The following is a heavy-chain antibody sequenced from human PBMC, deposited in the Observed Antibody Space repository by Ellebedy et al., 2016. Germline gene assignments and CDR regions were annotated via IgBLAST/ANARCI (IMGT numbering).Heavy chain of an antibody. V-gene: IGHV4-4*07. Sequence: SETLSLXXTVSGGSISSYYWSWIRQPAGKGLEWIGRIYTSGSTNYNPSLKSRVTMSVDTSKNQFSLKLSSVTAADTAVYYCASIAARRGSYPMDVWGKGTTVTVSS. J-gene: IGHJ6*03. D-gene: IGHD6-6*01. CDR1: GGSISSYY. CDR3: ASIAARRGSYPMDV. CDR2: IYTSGST.